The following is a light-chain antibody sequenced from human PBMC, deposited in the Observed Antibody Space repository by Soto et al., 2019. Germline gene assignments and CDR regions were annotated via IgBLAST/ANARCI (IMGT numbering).Light chain of an antibody. CDR3: SSYAGSNNLKV. V-gene: IGLV2-23*02. J-gene: IGLJ1*01. CDR2: EVT. Sequence: ASVSGSPGQSITIPCTGTSGDVGGYKLVSWYQQHPSKAPKLMIYEVTERSSGVSNRFTGSKSGNTASLTVSGLQAEDEADYYCSSYAGSNNLKVFGTGTKVTVL. CDR1: SGDVGGYKL.